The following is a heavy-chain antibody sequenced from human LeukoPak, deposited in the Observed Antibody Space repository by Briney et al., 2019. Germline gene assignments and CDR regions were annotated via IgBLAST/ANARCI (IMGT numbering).Heavy chain of an antibody. CDR3: ARDLDWAFDY. V-gene: IGHV3-48*01. D-gene: IGHD3-9*01. J-gene: IGHJ4*02. Sequence: GESLKISCATSGFTFSSYSMNWVRQAPGKGLEWVSYISTGSTNIKQADSVKGRFTISRDNAKNSLYLQMNSLRAEDTAVYYCARDLDWAFDYWGQGILVTVSS. CDR2: ISTGSTNI. CDR1: GFTFSSYS.